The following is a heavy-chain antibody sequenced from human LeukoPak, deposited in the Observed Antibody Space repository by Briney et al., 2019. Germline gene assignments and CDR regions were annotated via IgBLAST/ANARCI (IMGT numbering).Heavy chain of an antibody. CDR2: IIPIFGTA. CDR1: GGTFSSYA. CDR3: AISPGSSGLFDP. Sequence: SVKVSCKASGGTFSSYAISWVRQAPGQGVEWMGGIIPIFGTANYAQKFQGRVTITADESTSTAYMELSSLRSEDTAVYYCAISPGSSGLFDPWGQGTLVTVSS. V-gene: IGHV1-69*13. J-gene: IGHJ5*02. D-gene: IGHD6-19*01.